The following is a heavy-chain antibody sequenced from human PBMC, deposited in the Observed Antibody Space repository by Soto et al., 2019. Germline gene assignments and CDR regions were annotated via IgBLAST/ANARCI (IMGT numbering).Heavy chain of an antibody. Sequence: QVQLVQSGAEVKKPGASVKVSCKASGYTFTSYGISRVRQAPGQGLEWMGWISAYNGNTNYAQKLQGRVTMTTDTSTSTAYMELRSLRSDDTAVYYCARDTSYAVAGIRLDYWGQGTLVTVSS. CDR3: ARDTSYAVAGIRLDY. CDR1: GYTFTSYG. D-gene: IGHD6-19*01. CDR2: ISAYNGNT. J-gene: IGHJ4*02. V-gene: IGHV1-18*01.